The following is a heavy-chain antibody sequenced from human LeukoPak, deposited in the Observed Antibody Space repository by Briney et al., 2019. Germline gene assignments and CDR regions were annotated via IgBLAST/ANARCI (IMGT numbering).Heavy chain of an antibody. CDR2: IRGTGGST. CDR1: GFTFSTYA. J-gene: IGHJ4*02. Sequence: PGGSLRLSCAASGFTFSTYAMTWVRQAPGKGLEWVSLIRGTGGSTYYADSVKGRFTISRDNAKKSLYLQMNSLRADDTALYYCARDGRDDSGWSPGAYWGQGTLVTVSS. CDR3: ARDGRDDSGWSPGAY. D-gene: IGHD6-19*01. V-gene: IGHV3-23*01.